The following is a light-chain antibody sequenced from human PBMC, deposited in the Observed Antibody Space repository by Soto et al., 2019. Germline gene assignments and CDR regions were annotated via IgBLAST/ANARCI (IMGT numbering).Light chain of an antibody. CDR1: SSDVGSYNL. CDR2: EGS. CDR3: CSYAGSVV. J-gene: IGLJ2*01. Sequence: QSALTQPASVSGSPGQSITISCTGTSSDVGSYNLVSWYQQHPGKAPKLMIYEGSKRPSGVSNRFSGYKSGNTASLTISGLQAEDEADYYCCSYAGSVVFGGETKVTVL. V-gene: IGLV2-23*01.